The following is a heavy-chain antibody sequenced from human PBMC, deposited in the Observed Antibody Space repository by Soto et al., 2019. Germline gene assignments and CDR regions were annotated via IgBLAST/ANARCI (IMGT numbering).Heavy chain of an antibody. CDR3: AREWSYCGGACYSGVWNYYYYGMDV. D-gene: IGHD2-21*02. J-gene: IGHJ6*02. Sequence: ASVKFSCTASGYTFTSYYMHGVRQAPGQGLEWMGIINPSGGSTSYAQKFQGRVTMTRDTSTSTVYMELSSLRSEDTAVYFCAREWSYCGGACYSGVWNYYYYGMDVWGQGTTVTVSS. V-gene: IGHV1-46*01. CDR2: INPSGGST. CDR1: GYTFTSYY.